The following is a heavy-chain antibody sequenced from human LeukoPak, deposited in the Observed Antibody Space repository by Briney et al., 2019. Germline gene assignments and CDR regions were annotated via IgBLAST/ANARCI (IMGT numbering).Heavy chain of an antibody. CDR1: GFTFSSYG. J-gene: IGHJ4*02. CDR3: ANSPSIAAAGTHY. V-gene: IGHV3-30*18. Sequence: GGSLRLSCAASGFTFSSYGMHWVRQAPGKGLEWVAVISYDGSNKYYADSVKGRFTISRDNSKNTLYLQMNSLRAEDTAVYYCANSPSIAAAGTHYWGQGTLVTVSS. D-gene: IGHD6-13*01. CDR2: ISYDGSNK.